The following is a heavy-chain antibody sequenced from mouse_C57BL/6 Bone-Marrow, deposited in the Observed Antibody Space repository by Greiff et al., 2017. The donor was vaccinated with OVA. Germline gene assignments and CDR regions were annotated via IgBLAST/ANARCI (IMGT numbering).Heavy chain of an antibody. CDR3: ARSRFGSDDSSSYYYAVDY. Sequence: VQLQQSGPELVKPGASVKLSCKASGYTFTDYNMNWVKQSPGKGLEWIGVINPKCGTTSYNQKFKGKATLTVDQSSSTAYLQLNSLPSEDYAVYYCARSRFGSDDSSSYYYAVDYWGRGPSATVSA. D-gene: IGHD1-3*01. CDR1: GYTFTDYN. J-gene: IGHJ4*01. V-gene: IGHV1-39*01. CDR2: INPKCGTT.